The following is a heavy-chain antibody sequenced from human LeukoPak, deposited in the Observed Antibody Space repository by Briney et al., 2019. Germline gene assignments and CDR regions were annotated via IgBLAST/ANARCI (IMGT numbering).Heavy chain of an antibody. CDR2: IYPSDSTT. CDR3: ARRYCSSFACFSPLDY. D-gene: IGHD2-2*01. CDR1: GYTYTNYW. Sequence: GESLKISCKGSGYTYTNYWIGWVRQMPGKGLEWMGTIYPSDSTTRYSPSFQGQATISADKSFSTAYLQWSSLKASDTGMYYCARRYCSSFACFSPLDYWGQGTLVTVSS. V-gene: IGHV5-51*01. J-gene: IGHJ4*02.